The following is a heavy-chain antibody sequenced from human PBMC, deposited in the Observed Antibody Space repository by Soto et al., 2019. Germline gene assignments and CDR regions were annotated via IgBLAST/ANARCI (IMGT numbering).Heavy chain of an antibody. J-gene: IGHJ5*02. CDR1: GFTVSSNY. V-gene: IGHV3-53*01. CDR3: ARTYCGGDCYSGGWFDP. Sequence: GGSLRLSCAASGFTVSSNYMSWVRQAPGKGLEWVSVIYSGGSTYYADSVKGRFTISRDNSKNTLYLQMNSLRAEDTAVYYCARTYCGGDCYSGGWFDPWGQGTLVTVSS. CDR2: IYSGGST. D-gene: IGHD2-21*02.